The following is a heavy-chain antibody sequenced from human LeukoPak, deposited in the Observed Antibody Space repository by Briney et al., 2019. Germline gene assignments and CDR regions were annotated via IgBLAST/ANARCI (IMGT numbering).Heavy chain of an antibody. CDR1: GGSISSYY. J-gene: IGHJ3*02. CDR2: IYYSGST. Sequence: PSETLSLTCTVSGGSISSYYWSWIRQPPGKGLEWIGYIYYSGSTNYNPSLKSRVTISVDTSKNQFSLKLSSVTAADTAVYYCARTRYYDSSGYLDAFDIWGQGTMVTVSS. D-gene: IGHD3-22*01. V-gene: IGHV4-59*01. CDR3: ARTRYYDSSGYLDAFDI.